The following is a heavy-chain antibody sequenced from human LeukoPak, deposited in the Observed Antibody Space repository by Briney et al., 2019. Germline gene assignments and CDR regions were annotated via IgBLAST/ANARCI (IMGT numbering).Heavy chain of an antibody. CDR3: ASLTMIVVVKAVEWFDP. CDR1: GGSISSSNW. J-gene: IGHJ5*02. CDR2: IYHSGST. Sequence: SETLSLTCAVSGGSISSSNWWSWVRQPPGKGLEWIGEIYHSGSTNYNPSLKSRVTISVDKSKNQFSLKLSSVTAADTAVYYCASLTMIVVVKAVEWFDPWGQGTLVTVSS. D-gene: IGHD3-22*01. V-gene: IGHV4-4*02.